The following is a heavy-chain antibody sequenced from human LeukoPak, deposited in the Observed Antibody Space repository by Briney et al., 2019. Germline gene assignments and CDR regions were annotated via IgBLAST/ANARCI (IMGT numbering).Heavy chain of an antibody. J-gene: IGHJ4*02. V-gene: IGHV3-7*01. CDR2: IKQDGSEK. CDR3: AKGSDYDSSGYHFDY. Sequence: GGSLRLSCAASGFTFSSYWMSWVRQAPGKGLEWVANIKQDGSEKYYVDSAKGRFTISRDNAKNSLYLQMNSLRAEDTAVYYCAKGSDYDSSGYHFDYWGQGTLVTVSS. D-gene: IGHD3-22*01. CDR1: GFTFSSYW.